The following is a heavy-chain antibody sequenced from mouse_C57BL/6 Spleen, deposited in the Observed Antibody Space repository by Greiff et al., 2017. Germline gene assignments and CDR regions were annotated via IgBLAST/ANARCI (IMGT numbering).Heavy chain of an antibody. Sequence: VQVEASGGGLVQPGGSMQLSCVASGFTFSNYWMNWVRQSPEKGLEWVAQIRLKSDNYATHYAESVKGRFTISRDDSKSSVYLQMNNLRAEDTGIYYCTGLPRSYFDYWGQGTTLTVSS. CDR3: TGLPRSYFDY. CDR2: IRLKSDNYAT. J-gene: IGHJ2*01. D-gene: IGHD2-10*01. V-gene: IGHV6-3*01. CDR1: GFTFSNYW.